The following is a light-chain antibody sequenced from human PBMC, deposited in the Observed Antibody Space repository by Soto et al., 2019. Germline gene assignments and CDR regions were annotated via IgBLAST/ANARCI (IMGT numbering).Light chain of an antibody. J-gene: IGLJ1*01. CDR3: SSYTTSNTRQIV. CDR2: DVS. Sequence: QSALTQPASVSGPPGQSITISSTGTSSDVGGYNYVSWYQHHPGKAPKLMIYDVSNRPSGVSNRSSGSKSDNTASLTISGLQPEDEADYYCSSYTTSNTRQIVFGTGTKVTVL. CDR1: SSDVGGYNY. V-gene: IGLV2-14*03.